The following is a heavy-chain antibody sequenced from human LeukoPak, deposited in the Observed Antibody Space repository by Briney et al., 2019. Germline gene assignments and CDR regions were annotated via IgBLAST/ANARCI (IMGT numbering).Heavy chain of an antibody. CDR1: GGSISSGSYY. V-gene: IGHV4-61*02. J-gene: IGHJ5*02. Sequence: PSETLSLTCTVSGGSISSGSYYWSWIRQPAGKGLEWIGRIYTSGSTNYNPSLKSRVTMSVDTYKNQFSLKLSSVTAADTAVYYCARHPRYLLRYPPFRWFDPWGQGTLVTVSS. CDR3: ARHPRYLLRYPPFRWFDP. D-gene: IGHD3-9*01. CDR2: IYTSGST.